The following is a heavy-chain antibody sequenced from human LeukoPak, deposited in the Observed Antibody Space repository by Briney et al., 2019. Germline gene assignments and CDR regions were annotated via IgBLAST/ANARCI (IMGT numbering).Heavy chain of an antibody. Sequence: SQTLSLTCAVYGGSFSGYYWSWIRQPPGKGLEWIGEINHSGSTNYNPSLKSRVTISVDTSKNQFSLKLSSVTAADTAVYYCARDMTDWWFDPWGQGTLVTVSS. CDR3: ARDMTDWWFDP. CDR1: GGSFSGYY. CDR2: INHSGST. D-gene: IGHD3-9*01. V-gene: IGHV4-34*09. J-gene: IGHJ5*02.